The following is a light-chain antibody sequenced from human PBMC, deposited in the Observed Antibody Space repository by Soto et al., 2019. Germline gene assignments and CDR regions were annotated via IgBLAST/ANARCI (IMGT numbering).Light chain of an antibody. J-gene: IGLJ1*01. CDR2: EVT. Sequence: QSALTQPPSASGSPGQSVTISCTGTSSDVGGYNYVSWYQQHPGKAPKLMIYEVTERPSAVPDRFTGSKSSNTASLTVSWHQAEDDPDYYCGSYAGSDNFVFGTGTKVTVL. V-gene: IGLV2-8*01. CDR1: SSDVGGYNY. CDR3: GSYAGSDNFV.